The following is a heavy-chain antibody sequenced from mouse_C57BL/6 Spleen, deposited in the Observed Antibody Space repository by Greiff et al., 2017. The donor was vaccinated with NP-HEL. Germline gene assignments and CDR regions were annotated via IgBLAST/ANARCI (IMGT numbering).Heavy chain of an antibody. Sequence: EVQLQESGGGLVKPGGSLKLSCAASGFTFSDYGMHWVRQAPEKGLEWVAYISSGSSTIYYADTVKGRFTISRDNAKNTLFLQMTSLRSEDTAMYYCARFYSNSYWGQGTLVTVSA. CDR2: ISSGSSTI. CDR3: ARFYSNSY. J-gene: IGHJ3*01. D-gene: IGHD2-5*01. CDR1: GFTFSDYG. V-gene: IGHV5-17*01.